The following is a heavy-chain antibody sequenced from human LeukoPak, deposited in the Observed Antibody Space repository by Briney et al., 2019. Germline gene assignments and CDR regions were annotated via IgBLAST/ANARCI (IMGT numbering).Heavy chain of an antibody. V-gene: IGHV1-2*02. CDR1: GYTFTGYY. J-gene: IGHJ5*02. CDR2: INPNSGGT. CDR3: AREDDSSGYYSNWFDP. Sequence: GASVKVSCKASGYTFTGYYMHWVRQAPGQGLEWMGWINPNSGGTNYAQKFQGRVTMTRDTSISTAYMELSRLRSDGTAVYYCAREDDSSGYYSNWFDPWGQGTLVTVSS. D-gene: IGHD3-22*01.